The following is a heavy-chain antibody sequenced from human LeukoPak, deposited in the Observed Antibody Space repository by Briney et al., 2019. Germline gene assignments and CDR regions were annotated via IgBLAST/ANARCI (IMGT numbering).Heavy chain of an antibody. V-gene: IGHV4-61*01. Sequence: SETLSLTCTVSGGSVSSGTYYWSWIRQPPGKGLEWIGYIYYSGSTNYNPSLKSRVTISVDTSKNQFSLKLSSVTAADTAVYYCATRGSYSHFDYWGQGTLVTVSS. D-gene: IGHD1-26*01. CDR1: GGSVSSGTYY. CDR3: ATRGSYSHFDY. CDR2: IYYSGST. J-gene: IGHJ4*02.